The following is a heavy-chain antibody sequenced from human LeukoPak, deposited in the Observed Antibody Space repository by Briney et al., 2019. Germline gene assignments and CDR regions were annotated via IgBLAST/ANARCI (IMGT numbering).Heavy chain of an antibody. J-gene: IGHJ5*02. CDR3: ARQTNWRFDP. D-gene: IGHD1-1*01. CDR1: GFTFSSYW. CDR2: IKQDGSEK. V-gene: IGHV3-7*01. Sequence: PGGSLRLSCAASGFTFSSYWMSWVRQAPGKGLEWVANIKQDGSEKYYVDSVKGRYAISRDNAKNSVYLQMNGLRADDTALYFCARQTNWRFDPWGQGTLVTVSS.